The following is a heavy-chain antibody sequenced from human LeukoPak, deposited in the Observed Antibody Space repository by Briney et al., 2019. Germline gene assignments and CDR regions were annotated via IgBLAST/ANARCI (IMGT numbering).Heavy chain of an antibody. Sequence: PGGSLRLSCAASGFTLSSYGMRWVGQAPGKGLEGVADIWYDGSKKYYADSVKGRFTISRDNSNETLHLQMNSLRAEYTALYYCVRRGSNTYDFDYWGQGTLVIVSP. CDR2: IWYDGSKK. CDR3: VRRGSNTYDFDY. V-gene: IGHV3-33*08. D-gene: IGHD3-16*01. J-gene: IGHJ4*02. CDR1: GFTLSSYG.